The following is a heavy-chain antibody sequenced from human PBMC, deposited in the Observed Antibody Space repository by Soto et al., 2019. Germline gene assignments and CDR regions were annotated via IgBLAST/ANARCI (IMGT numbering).Heavy chain of an antibody. D-gene: IGHD3-10*01. J-gene: IGHJ4*02. Sequence: EVQLVESGGGLVQPGGSLRLSCAASGFTFGDHYMDWVRQAPGKGLEWVGRIRRRPNSYTTEYAASVKGRFTISRDDSKNSLFMQMNSLKIEDTAMYYCASADYGSGTYYFGNWGQGTLVTVSS. CDR1: GFTFGDHY. CDR3: ASADYGSGTYYFGN. CDR2: IRRRPNSYTT. V-gene: IGHV3-72*01.